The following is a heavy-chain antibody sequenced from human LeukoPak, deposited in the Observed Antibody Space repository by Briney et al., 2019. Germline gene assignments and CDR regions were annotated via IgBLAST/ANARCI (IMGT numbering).Heavy chain of an antibody. CDR1: GYTLTELS. CDR2: FDPEDGET. Sequence: ASVKVSCKVSGYTLTELSMHWVRQAPGKGLEWMGGFDPEDGETIYAQKFRGRVTMTEDTSTDTAYMELSSLRSEDTAVYYCATDLHLRSTFDYWGQGTLVTVSS. D-gene: IGHD4-17*01. V-gene: IGHV1-24*01. CDR3: ATDLHLRSTFDY. J-gene: IGHJ4*02.